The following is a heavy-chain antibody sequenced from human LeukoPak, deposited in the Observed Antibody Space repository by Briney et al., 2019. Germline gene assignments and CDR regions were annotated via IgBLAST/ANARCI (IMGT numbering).Heavy chain of an antibody. CDR2: IKQDGSEK. CDR1: GFTFNNYW. J-gene: IGHJ4*02. CDR3: AREGGNPLDYYFDY. Sequence: PGGSLRLSCAASGFTFNNYWLTWVRQAPGKGLKGVPNIKQDGSEKYYVDSVKGRFTIFRDNAKNSLYLQMNSLRAEDTAVYYCAREGGNPLDYYFDYWGQGTLVTVSS. V-gene: IGHV3-7*01. D-gene: IGHD4-23*01.